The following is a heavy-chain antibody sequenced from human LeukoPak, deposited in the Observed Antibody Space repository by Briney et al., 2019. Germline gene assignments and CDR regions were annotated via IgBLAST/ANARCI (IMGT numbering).Heavy chain of an antibody. Sequence: GRSLRLSCAASGFTFDDYAMPWVRQAPGKGLEWVSGISWNSSSIGYADSVKGRFTISRDNAKNSLYLQMNSLRSEDTAVYYCARQFSSGWYGDDFDYWGQGTLVTVSS. CDR3: ARQFSSGWYGDDFDY. CDR2: ISWNSSSI. J-gene: IGHJ4*02. V-gene: IGHV3-9*01. CDR1: GFTFDDYA. D-gene: IGHD6-19*01.